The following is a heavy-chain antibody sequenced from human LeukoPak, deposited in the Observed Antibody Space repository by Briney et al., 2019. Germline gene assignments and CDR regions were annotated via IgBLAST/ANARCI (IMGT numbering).Heavy chain of an antibody. CDR2: ISSSTSYI. J-gene: IGHJ4*02. Sequence: GGSLRLSCAASGFTFSSYSMNWVRQAPGKGLEWVSFISSSTSYISYADSVKGRFTISRDNAKSSLWLQMNSLRAEDTAVYYCARDLGTTNYYFDYWGQGTLVTVSS. D-gene: IGHD1-26*01. CDR1: GFTFSSYS. CDR3: ARDLGTTNYYFDY. V-gene: IGHV3-21*01.